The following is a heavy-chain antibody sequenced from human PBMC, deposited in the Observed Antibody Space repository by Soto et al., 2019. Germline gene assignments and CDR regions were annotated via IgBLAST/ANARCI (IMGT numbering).Heavy chain of an antibody. CDR2: IWYDGSNK. J-gene: IGHJ6*02. V-gene: IGHV3-33*01. CDR1: GFTFSSYG. CDR3: ARDGAYCGSGSNDYSYGMDV. Sequence: GGSLRLSCAASGFTFSSYGMHWVRQAPGKGLEWVAVIWYDGSNKYYADSVKGRFTIPRDNSKNTLYLQMNSLRAEDTAVYYCARDGAYCGSGSNDYSYGMDVWGQGTTVTVSS. D-gene: IGHD3-10*01.